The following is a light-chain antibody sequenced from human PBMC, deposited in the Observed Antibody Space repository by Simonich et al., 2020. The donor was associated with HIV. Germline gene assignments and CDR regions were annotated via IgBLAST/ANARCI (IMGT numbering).Light chain of an antibody. CDR3: SSYAGSNNWV. J-gene: IGLJ3*02. CDR1: SSDVGSYNL. Sequence: QSALTQPASVSGSPGQSITIPCTGTSSDVGSYNLVSWYQQHPGKAPKLMIYEVSKRPAGVPDRFSGSKSGNTASLTVSGLQAEDEADYYCSSYAGSNNWVFGGGTKVTVL. CDR2: EVS. V-gene: IGLV2-8*01.